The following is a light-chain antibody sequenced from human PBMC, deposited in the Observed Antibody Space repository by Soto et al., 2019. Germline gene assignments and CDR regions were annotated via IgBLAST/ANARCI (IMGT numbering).Light chain of an antibody. CDR3: CSYTASDIWV. CDR1: NSDVGGYNF. CDR2: AVS. Sequence: QSVLTQPRSVSGSPGQSVTISCTGTNSDVGGYNFVSWYQQLPGKAPKLIISAVSQRPSGVPDRFSGSNSGNTASLTISGLQADDEADYFCCSYTASDIWVFGGGTKVTVL. J-gene: IGLJ3*02. V-gene: IGLV2-11*01.